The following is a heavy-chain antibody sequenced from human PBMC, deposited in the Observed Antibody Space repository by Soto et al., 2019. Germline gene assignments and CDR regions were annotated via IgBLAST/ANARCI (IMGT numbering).Heavy chain of an antibody. V-gene: IGHV3-30-3*01. CDR3: SRGDREDTAVVIGARPGEYGMDV. Sequence: QVQLVESGGGVVQPGRSLRLSCAASGFTFSIYAMHWVRQAPGKGLEWVAVISYDGARKAYANSVKGRFTISRDTSKNTFYLQMNSLRVEDTAAYYCSRGDREDTAVVIGARPGEYGMDVWGRGTTVTVSS. CDR2: ISYDGARK. D-gene: IGHD2-15*01. CDR1: GFTFSIYA. J-gene: IGHJ6*02.